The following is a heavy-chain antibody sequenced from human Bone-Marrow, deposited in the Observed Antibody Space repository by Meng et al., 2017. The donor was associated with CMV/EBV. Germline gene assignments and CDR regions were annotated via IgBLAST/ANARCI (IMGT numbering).Heavy chain of an antibody. CDR1: GGSISSSSYY. Sequence: SETLSLTCTFSGGSISSSSYYCGWIRQPPGKGLEWIGSIYYSGSTYYNPSLKSRVTISVDTSKNQFSLKLSSVTAADTAVYYCARASGNYCSSTSCYLAEFDPWGQGTLVTVSS. D-gene: IGHD2-2*01. CDR2: IYYSGST. CDR3: ARASGNYCSSTSCYLAEFDP. J-gene: IGHJ5*02. V-gene: IGHV4-39*01.